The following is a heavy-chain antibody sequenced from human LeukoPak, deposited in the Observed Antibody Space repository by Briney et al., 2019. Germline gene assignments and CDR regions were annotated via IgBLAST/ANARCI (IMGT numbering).Heavy chain of an antibody. Sequence: GGSLRLSCTASGFTFSSYAMDWVRQAPGKGLEWVSGIGAGGTFTYYADSVKGRFTISRDNSKNTVYLQMNSLRAEDTAVYFCAKDGQTSGWNYFDYWGQGTLVTVSS. D-gene: IGHD6-19*01. CDR2: IGAGGTFT. J-gene: IGHJ4*02. CDR1: GFTFSSYA. CDR3: AKDGQTSGWNYFDY. V-gene: IGHV3-23*01.